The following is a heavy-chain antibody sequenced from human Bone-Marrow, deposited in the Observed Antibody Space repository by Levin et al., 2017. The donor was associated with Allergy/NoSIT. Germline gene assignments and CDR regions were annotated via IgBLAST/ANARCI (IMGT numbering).Heavy chain of an antibody. Sequence: GGSLRLSCTVSGFNFGDYAMSWFRQAPGKGLEWVAFIRSNINGGTTEYAASVKGRFSVSREDDKAFAYLRMNRLKTEDTDIYFCSSTLFYYDGSGYYWAYWGQGTLVLVSS. CDR2: IRSNINGGTT. J-gene: IGHJ4*02. D-gene: IGHD3-22*01. V-gene: IGHV3-49*03. CDR3: SSTLFYYDGSGYYWAY. CDR1: GFNFGDYA.